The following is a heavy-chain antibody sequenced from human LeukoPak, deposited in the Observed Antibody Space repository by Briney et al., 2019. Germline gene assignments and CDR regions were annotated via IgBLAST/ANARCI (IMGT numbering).Heavy chain of an antibody. V-gene: IGHV3-48*04. D-gene: IGHD3-22*01. Sequence: LTGGSLRLSCAASGFTFSSYGMHWVRQSPGKGLEWISYISTGDNSVYYADSVKGRFTISRDNAKNSLYLQMNSLRAEDTAVYYCAKVAAPYYYDSSGFSVWGQGTLVTVSS. CDR1: GFTFSSYG. CDR2: ISTGDNSV. J-gene: IGHJ4*02. CDR3: AKVAAPYYYDSSGFSV.